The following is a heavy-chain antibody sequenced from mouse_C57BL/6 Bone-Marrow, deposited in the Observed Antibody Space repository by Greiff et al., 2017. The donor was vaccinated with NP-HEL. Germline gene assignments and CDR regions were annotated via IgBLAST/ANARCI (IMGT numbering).Heavy chain of an antibody. CDR1: GFTFSSYA. V-gene: IGHV5-4*01. Sequence: DVHLVESGGGLVKPGGSLKLSCAASGFTFSSYAMSWVRQTPEKRLEWVATISDGGSYTYYPDNVKGRFTISRDNAKNNLYLQMSHLKSEDTAMYYCASLYGSSLWYFDVWGTGTTVTVSS. CDR2: ISDGGSYT. CDR3: ASLYGSSLWYFDV. D-gene: IGHD1-1*01. J-gene: IGHJ1*03.